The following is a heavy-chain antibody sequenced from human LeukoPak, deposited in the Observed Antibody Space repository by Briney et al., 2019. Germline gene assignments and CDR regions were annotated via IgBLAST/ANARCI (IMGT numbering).Heavy chain of an antibody. V-gene: IGHV3-23*01. J-gene: IGHJ6*02. D-gene: IGHD6-19*01. Sequence: GGSLRLSCAASGFTFSSYAMSWVRQAPGKGLELVSAISGSGGSTYYADSVKGRFTISRDNSKNTLYLQMNSLRAEDTAVYYCAKDRGSGLPNYYYGMDVWGQGTTVTVSS. CDR1: GFTFSSYA. CDR3: AKDRGSGLPNYYYGMDV. CDR2: ISGSGGST.